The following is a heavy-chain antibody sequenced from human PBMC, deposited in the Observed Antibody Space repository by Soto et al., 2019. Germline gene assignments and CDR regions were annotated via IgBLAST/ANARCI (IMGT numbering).Heavy chain of an antibody. CDR2: IDPSDSQT. J-gene: IGHJ4*02. CDR3: ARQIYDSDSGPNFQYYFDS. CDR1: GYAFTSYW. D-gene: IGHD3-22*01. Sequence: HGESLKISCTGSGYAFTSYWIAWVRQMPGKGLEWMGRIDPSDSQTYYSPSFRGHVTISAAKSITTVFLQWSSLRASDTAMYYRARQIYDSDSGPNFQYYFDSWGQGTLVTVSS. V-gene: IGHV5-10-1*01.